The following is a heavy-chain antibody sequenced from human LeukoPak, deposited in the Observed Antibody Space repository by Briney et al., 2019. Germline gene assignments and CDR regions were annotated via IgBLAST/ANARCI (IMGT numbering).Heavy chain of an antibody. CDR2: ISGSGDST. J-gene: IGHJ4*02. CDR3: ARSAAGTDFDY. D-gene: IGHD6-13*01. V-gene: IGHV3-23*01. Sequence: GGSLRLSCTASKFTFSNYAMSWVRQASGKGLEWVSAISGSGDSTYYADSVKGRFTISRDTSNNTLYLQMKSLRAEDTAVYYCARSAAGTDFDYWGQGTLVTVSS. CDR1: KFTFSNYA.